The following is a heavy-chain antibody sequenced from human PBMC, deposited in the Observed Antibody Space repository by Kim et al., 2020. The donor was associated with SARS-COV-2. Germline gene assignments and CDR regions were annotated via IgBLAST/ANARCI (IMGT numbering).Heavy chain of an antibody. CDR1: GGSFSGYY. J-gene: IGHJ3*02. CDR2: INHSGST. CDR3: ARVVRLRPAAIMYSAFDI. D-gene: IGHD2-2*01. V-gene: IGHV4-34*01. Sequence: SETLSLTCAVYGGSFSGYYWSWIRQPPGKGLEWIGEINHSGSTNYNPSLKSRVTISVDTSKNQFSLKLSSVTAADTAVYYCARVVRLRPAAIMYSAFDI.